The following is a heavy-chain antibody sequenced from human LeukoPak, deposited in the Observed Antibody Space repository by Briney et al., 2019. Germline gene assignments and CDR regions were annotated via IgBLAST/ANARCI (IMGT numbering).Heavy chain of an antibody. CDR1: GFTFSNYA. V-gene: IGHV3-30-3*01. CDR3: ASDFLEIGSYYGGGVY. D-gene: IGHD1-26*01. J-gene: IGHJ4*02. Sequence: QPGRSLRLSCAASGFTFSNYAMHWVRQAPGKGLDWVAVISYDGSNKYYADSVKGRFTISRDNSKNTLYLQMNSLRTEDTAVYYCASDFLEIGSYYGGGVYWGQGTLVAVSS. CDR2: ISYDGSNK.